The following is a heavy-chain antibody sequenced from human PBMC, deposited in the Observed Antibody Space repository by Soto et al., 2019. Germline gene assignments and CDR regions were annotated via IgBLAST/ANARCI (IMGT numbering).Heavy chain of an antibody. D-gene: IGHD6-13*01. V-gene: IGHV3-23*01. CDR3: AKDKSSWPDDAFDI. CDR1: GFTFSSYA. CDR2: ISGSGGST. Sequence: GASVKVSCAASGFTFSSYAMSWVRQAPGKGLEWVSAISGSGGSTYYADSVKGRFTISRDNSKNTLYLQMNSLRAEDTAVYYCAKDKSSWPDDAFDIWGQGTMVTVSS. J-gene: IGHJ3*02.